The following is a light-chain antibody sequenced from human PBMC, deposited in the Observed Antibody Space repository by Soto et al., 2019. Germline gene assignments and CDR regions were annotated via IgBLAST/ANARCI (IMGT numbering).Light chain of an antibody. J-gene: IGLJ1*01. CDR1: SSNIGAGYD. CDR2: GNS. V-gene: IGLV1-40*01. CDR3: QSYDSSLSGRDV. Sequence: QSVLTQPPSVSGAPGQRVTISCTGSSSNIGAGYDVHWYQQLPGTAPKLLIYGNSNRPSGVPDRFSGSKSGTSASLAITGLQAEDEADYYCQSYDSSLSGRDVFGTGTKLTGL.